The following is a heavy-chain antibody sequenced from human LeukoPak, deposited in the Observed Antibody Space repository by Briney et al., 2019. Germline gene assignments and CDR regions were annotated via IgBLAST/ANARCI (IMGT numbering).Heavy chain of an antibody. CDR1: GFTFDDYA. CDR3: AKDTGSSGYYYGMDV. D-gene: IGHD3-22*01. J-gene: IGHJ6*02. V-gene: IGHV3-9*01. Sequence: GGSLRLPCAASGFTFDDYAMHWVRQAPGKGLEWVSGISWNSGSIGYADSVKGRFTISRDNAKNSLYLQMNSLRAEDTALYYCAKDTGSSGYYYGMDVWGQGTTVTVSS. CDR2: ISWNSGSI.